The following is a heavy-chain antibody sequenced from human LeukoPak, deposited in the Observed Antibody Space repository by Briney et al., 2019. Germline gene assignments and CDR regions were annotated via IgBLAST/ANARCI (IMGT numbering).Heavy chain of an antibody. CDR3: GRERGGGYGDHEGAFDI. CDR2: MIPILGIA. J-gene: IGHJ3*02. D-gene: IGHD4-17*01. V-gene: IGHV1-69*04. CDR1: GGTFSSYA. Sequence: ASVKVSCKASGGTFSSYAISWLRQAPGQGLEWMGRMIPILGIANYAQKFQGRVTITADKSTSTAYMELSSLRSEDPAVYYCGRERGGGYGDHEGAFDIWGQGKMVTVSS.